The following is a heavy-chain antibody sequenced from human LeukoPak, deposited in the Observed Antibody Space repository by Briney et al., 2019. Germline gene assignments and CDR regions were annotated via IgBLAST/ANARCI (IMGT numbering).Heavy chain of an antibody. CDR2: TNPNSGGT. CDR3: ARGGPAWWLSHRADGYYFDY. Sequence: ASVKVSCKASGYTFTGYYMHWVRQAPGQGLEWMGWTNPNSGGTNYAQKFQGRVTMTRDTSISTAYMELSRLRSDDTAVYYCARGGPAWWLSHRADGYYFDYWGQGTLVTVSS. D-gene: IGHD5-12*01. J-gene: IGHJ4*02. CDR1: GYTFTGYY. V-gene: IGHV1-2*02.